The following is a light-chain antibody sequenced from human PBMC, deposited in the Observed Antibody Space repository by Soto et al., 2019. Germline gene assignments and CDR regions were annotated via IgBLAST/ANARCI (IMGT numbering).Light chain of an antibody. CDR2: GAS. J-gene: IGKJ1*01. Sequence: EIVLTQSPGTLSLSPGERATLSCRASQSVRGNYLAWYQQKPGQAPRLLIYGASSRATGTPDRFSGSGSGTDFTLTISRLEPEDFAVYYCQQYASSRTFGQGTKVDIK. CDR3: QQYASSRT. V-gene: IGKV3-20*01. CDR1: QSVRGNY.